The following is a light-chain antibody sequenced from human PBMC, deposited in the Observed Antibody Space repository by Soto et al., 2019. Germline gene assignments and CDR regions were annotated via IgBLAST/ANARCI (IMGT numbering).Light chain of an antibody. CDR2: DAS. CDR3: QQYETFSGT. CDR1: QSVSGW. V-gene: IGKV1-5*01. Sequence: DVQMTQSPSTLSASVGDRGTVTCRASQSVSGWLAWYQQKPGEAPKLLIYDASALPRGVPSRFGGSGSGTKFTLTIASLQPDDFATYYCQQYETFSGTFGPGTKVDIK. J-gene: IGKJ1*01.